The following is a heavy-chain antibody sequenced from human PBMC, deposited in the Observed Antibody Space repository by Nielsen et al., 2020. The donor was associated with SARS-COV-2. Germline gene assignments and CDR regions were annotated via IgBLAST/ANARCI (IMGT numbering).Heavy chain of an antibody. V-gene: IGHV3-21*01. Sequence: GESLKISCAASGFTFSPYGMNWVRQAPGKGLEWVSSISSSSSYIYNADSVKGRFTISRDNAKNSLYLQMNSLRAEDTAVYYCARVGRSSTSRGVYAFDIWGQGTMVTVSS. CDR1: GFTFSPYG. CDR2: ISSSSSYI. J-gene: IGHJ3*02. CDR3: ARVGRSSTSRGVYAFDI. D-gene: IGHD2-2*01.